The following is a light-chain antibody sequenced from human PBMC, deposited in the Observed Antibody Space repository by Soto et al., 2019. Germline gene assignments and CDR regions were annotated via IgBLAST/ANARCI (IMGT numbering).Light chain of an antibody. V-gene: IGKV1-8*01. J-gene: IGKJ3*01. CDR3: QQYYSYPFT. CDR2: AAS. CDR1: QGISSY. Sequence: AIRMTQSPSSFSASTGDRVTITCRASQGISSYLAWYQQKPGKAPKLLIYAASTLQSGVPSRFSGSGSVTDFTLAISCLQSEDFATYYCQQYYSYPFTFGPGTKVDIK.